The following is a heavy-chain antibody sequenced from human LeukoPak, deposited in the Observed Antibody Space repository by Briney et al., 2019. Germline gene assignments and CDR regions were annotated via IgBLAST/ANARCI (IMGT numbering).Heavy chain of an antibody. D-gene: IGHD1-26*01. Sequence: PGRSLRLSCAASGFTFDDYAMHWVRQAPGKGLEWVSGISWNSGSIGYADSVKGRFTISRDNAKNSLYLQMNSLRAEDTALYYCASDKIVGATKFDYWGQGTLVTVSS. V-gene: IGHV3-9*01. J-gene: IGHJ4*02. CDR2: ISWNSGSI. CDR1: GFTFDDYA. CDR3: ASDKIVGATKFDY.